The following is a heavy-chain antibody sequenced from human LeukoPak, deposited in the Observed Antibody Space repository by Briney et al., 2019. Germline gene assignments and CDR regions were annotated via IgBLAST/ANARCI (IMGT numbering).Heavy chain of an antibody. J-gene: IGHJ4*02. CDR1: GFTFSNFW. CDR3: SKDPNGDYIGAFDY. D-gene: IGHD4-17*01. CDR2: IKQDETEK. V-gene: IGHV3-7*03. Sequence: GGSLRLSCTASGFTFSNFWMGWVRQAPGKGLEWVANIKQDETEKFYLGSVKGRFTISRDNAKNSLYLQMNSLRGEDTAVYYCSKDPNGDYIGAFDYWGQGTLVTVSS.